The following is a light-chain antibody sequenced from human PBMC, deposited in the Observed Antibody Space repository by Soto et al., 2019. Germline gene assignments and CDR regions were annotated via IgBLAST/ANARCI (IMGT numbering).Light chain of an antibody. CDR3: QQFGRSPL. CDR1: ENIIGDY. CDR2: ATS. V-gene: IGKV3-20*01. J-gene: IGKJ5*01. Sequence: EFVLTQSPGTLSLSPGETATLSCRANENIIGDYSAWYQHKPGQAPRLLIYATSKRATGIPDRFSGSGSGTDFTLTISRLEPEDFALYYCQQFGRSPLFGQGTRLEIK.